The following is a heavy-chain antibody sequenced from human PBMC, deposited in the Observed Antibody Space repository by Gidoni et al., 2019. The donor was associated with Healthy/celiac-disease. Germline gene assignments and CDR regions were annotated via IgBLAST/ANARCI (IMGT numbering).Heavy chain of an antibody. V-gene: IGHV4-34*01. J-gene: IGHJ4*02. D-gene: IGHD3-9*01. CDR2: INHSGST. CDR3: ARGLSDYDILTGLFDY. CDR1: GWSFSAYY. Sequence: VQLQQRGAGLLKPSETLSLTCAVYGWSFSAYYWSWIRQPPGKGLEWIGEINHSGSTNYNPSLKSRVTISVETSKNQSSLKLSSVTAADTAVYYCARGLSDYDILTGLFDYWGQGTLVTVSS.